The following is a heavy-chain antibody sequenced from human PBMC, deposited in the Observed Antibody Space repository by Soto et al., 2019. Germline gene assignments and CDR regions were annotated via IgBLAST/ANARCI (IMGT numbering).Heavy chain of an antibody. J-gene: IGHJ4*02. V-gene: IGHV3-30*18. CDR3: AKNYVASGYGYNAFDS. Sequence: QVQLVESGGGVVQPGRSLRLSCAASGFSVSTYAMHWVRQAPGKGLEWVTFMSSDGNTIYYPDSVKGRFTISRDTSKDTMYLQMNSLRPEDTAVYYCAKNYVASGYGYNAFDSWGQGTLVAVSS. D-gene: IGHD1-20*01. CDR2: MSSDGNTI. CDR1: GFSVSTYA.